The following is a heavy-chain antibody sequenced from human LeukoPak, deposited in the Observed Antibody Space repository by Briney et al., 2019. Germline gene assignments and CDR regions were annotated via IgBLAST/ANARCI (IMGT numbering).Heavy chain of an antibody. D-gene: IGHD3-22*01. V-gene: IGHV5-51*01. Sequence: KTGESLKISCKGSGYSFTSYWIGWVRQMPGKGLEWMGIIYPGDSDTRYSPSFQGQVTISADQSISTAYLQWSSLKASDIAMYYCARQRTDYYDSSGYYYSDYWGQGTLVTVSS. CDR3: ARQRTDYYDSSGYYYSDY. CDR2: IYPGDSDT. CDR1: GYSFTSYW. J-gene: IGHJ4*02.